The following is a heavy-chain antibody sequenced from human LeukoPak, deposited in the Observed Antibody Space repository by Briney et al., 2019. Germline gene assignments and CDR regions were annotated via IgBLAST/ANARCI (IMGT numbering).Heavy chain of an antibody. D-gene: IGHD3-10*01. Sequence: GGSLRLSCAASGFTFSSYSMNWVRQAPGKGLEWVSSISASGGSTNYADSVRGRFTISRDNSKNTVYLQMNSLRAEDTAVYYCAKVMKGSERLTMVRGVIIKTAGLYYMDVWGKGTTVTVSS. J-gene: IGHJ6*03. CDR2: ISASGGST. CDR3: AKVMKGSERLTMVRGVIIKTAGLYYMDV. CDR1: GFTFSSYS. V-gene: IGHV3-23*01.